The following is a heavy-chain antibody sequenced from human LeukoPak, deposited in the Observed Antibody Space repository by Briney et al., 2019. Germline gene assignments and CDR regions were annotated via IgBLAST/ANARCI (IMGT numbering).Heavy chain of an antibody. D-gene: IGHD3-22*01. J-gene: IGHJ4*02. V-gene: IGHV1-2*02. CDR2: INPNSGGT. CDR3: ARCFPHYYDSSGYYYFDY. CDR1: GYTFTGYY. Sequence: ASVKVSCKASGYTFTGYYMHWVRQAPGQGLEWMGWINPNSGGTNYAQKFQGRVTMTRDTSISTAYMELSRLRSDDTAVYYCARCFPHYYDSSGYYYFDYWGQGTLVTVSS.